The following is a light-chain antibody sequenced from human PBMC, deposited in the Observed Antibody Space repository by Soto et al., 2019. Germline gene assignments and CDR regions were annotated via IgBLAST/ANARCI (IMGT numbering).Light chain of an antibody. V-gene: IGKV3-20*01. CDR2: DAS. J-gene: IGKJ4*01. CDR3: QQYGTSPLT. CDR1: QSIRNNY. Sequence: EIVLTQSPDTLSLSPGGSATLSCRASQSIRNNYLAWYQQKPGQAPRFLIYDASTRATGIPDRFSGSGSGTDFTLTISRLEPEDFAVYYCQQYGTSPLTVGGGTKVEIK.